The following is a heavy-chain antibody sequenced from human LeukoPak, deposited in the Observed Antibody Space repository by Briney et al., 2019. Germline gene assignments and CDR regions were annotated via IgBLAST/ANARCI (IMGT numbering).Heavy chain of an antibody. J-gene: IGHJ4*02. CDR1: GFTFSTYW. V-gene: IGHV3-7*03. D-gene: IGHD5-18*01. CDR2: IKQDGSEK. Sequence: QTGGSLRLSCIASGFTFSTYWMSWVRQAPGKGLEWVANIKQDGSEKYYVDSVKGRFTVSRDNAKNSLYPQMNSLRAEDTAVYYCAVERSSYGPPFDYWGQGTLVTVSS. CDR3: AVERSSYGPPFDY.